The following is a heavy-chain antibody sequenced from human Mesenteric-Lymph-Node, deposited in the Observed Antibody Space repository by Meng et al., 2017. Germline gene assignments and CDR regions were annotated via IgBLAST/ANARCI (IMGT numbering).Heavy chain of an antibody. V-gene: IGHV1-69*13. Sequence: SVKVSCKASGGTFSTYAIFWVRQAPGQGPEWMGGIIPIFGTANYAQKFQGRVTITADESTSTAYMALSSLRSEDTAVYYCARGDHPGAQYCSGGSCYSGVDYWGQGTLVTSPQ. CDR3: ARGDHPGAQYCSGGSCYSGVDY. CDR1: GGTFSTYA. D-gene: IGHD2-15*01. CDR2: IIPIFGTA. J-gene: IGHJ4*02.